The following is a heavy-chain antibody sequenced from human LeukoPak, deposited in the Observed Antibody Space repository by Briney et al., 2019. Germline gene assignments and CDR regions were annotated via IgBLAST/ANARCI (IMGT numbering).Heavy chain of an antibody. CDR2: IYYSGST. V-gene: IGHV4-30-4*08. CDR1: GGSISSGEYY. Sequence: PSETLSLTCTVSGGSISSGEYYWSWIRQPPGKGLEWIGYIYYSGSTHYNPSLKSRVTISVDTSKNQISLRLSSMTAADTAFYCASRYSTSSPDTFDIWGQGTMVTVSS. D-gene: IGHD6-6*01. J-gene: IGHJ3*02. CDR3: ASRYSTSSPDTFDI.